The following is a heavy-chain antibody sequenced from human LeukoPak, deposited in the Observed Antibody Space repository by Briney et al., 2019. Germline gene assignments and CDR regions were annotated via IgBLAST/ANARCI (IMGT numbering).Heavy chain of an antibody. J-gene: IGHJ3*02. CDR3: ARDRFGERTFEK. V-gene: IGHV3-13*01. CDR1: GFAFSSFD. Sequence: GGSLRLSCAASGFAFSSFDMLWVRQSPRKGLEWVARILTNGDTDYGASVEGRFTISRENAKSYVYLQMNSLRDGDTAVYYCARDRFGERTFEKWGQGTMVTVSS. D-gene: IGHD3-10*01. CDR2: ILTNGDT.